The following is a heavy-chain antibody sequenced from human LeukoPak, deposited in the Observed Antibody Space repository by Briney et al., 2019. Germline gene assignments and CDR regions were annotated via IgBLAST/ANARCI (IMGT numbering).Heavy chain of an antibody. Sequence: SETLSLTCAVYGGSFSGYYWSWIRQPPGKGLEWIGEINHSGSTNYNPSLKSRVTISVDTSKNQFSLKLSSVTAADTAVYYCARNTYYNDRSGYEYYFDYWGQGTLVTVSS. V-gene: IGHV4-34*01. CDR3: ARNTYYNDRSGYEYYFDY. D-gene: IGHD3-22*01. CDR2: INHSGST. J-gene: IGHJ4*02. CDR1: GGSFSGYY.